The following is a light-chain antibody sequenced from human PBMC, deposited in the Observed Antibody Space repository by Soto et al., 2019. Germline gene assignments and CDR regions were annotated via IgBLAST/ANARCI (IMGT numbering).Light chain of an antibody. J-gene: IGLJ2*01. CDR2: DVS. Sequence: QSALTQPASVSGSPGQSITNSCTGTSSDVGGYNYVSWYQQYPGKAPKLMIYDVSNRPSGVSNRFSGSKSGNTASLTISGLQAEDEADYYCSSYTSSSTLVFGGGTKLTVL. V-gene: IGLV2-14*01. CDR3: SSYTSSSTLV. CDR1: SSDVGGYNY.